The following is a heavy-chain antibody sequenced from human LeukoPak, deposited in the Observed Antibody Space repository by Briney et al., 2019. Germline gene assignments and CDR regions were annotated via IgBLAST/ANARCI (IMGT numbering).Heavy chain of an antibody. J-gene: IGHJ5*02. CDR1: GYTFTSYG. CDR2: ISSYNSKT. Sequence: GASVKVSCKASGYTFTSYGITWVRQAPGQGLEWMGWISSYNSKTNYAQRIQGRVTMTTDTSTSTAYMELRSLRSDDTAVYYCASRRRDSSGWYRGFDPWGQGTLVTVSS. CDR3: ASRRRDSSGWYRGFDP. V-gene: IGHV1-18*01. D-gene: IGHD6-19*01.